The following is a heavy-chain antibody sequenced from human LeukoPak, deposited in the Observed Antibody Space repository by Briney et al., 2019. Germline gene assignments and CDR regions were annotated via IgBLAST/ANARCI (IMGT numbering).Heavy chain of an antibody. CDR1: GFNFDDYA. CDR2: ISGDGGGT. D-gene: IGHD6-25*01. J-gene: IGHJ6*02. CDR3: AKGADYYYYYGMDV. Sequence: PGGSLRLSCAASGFNFDDYAMHWVRQAPGKGLEWVSLISGDGGGTYYADSVKGRFPISRDNSKNTLYVQMNSLRAEDTAVYCCAKGADYYYYYGMDVWGQGTTVTVSS. V-gene: IGHV3-43*02.